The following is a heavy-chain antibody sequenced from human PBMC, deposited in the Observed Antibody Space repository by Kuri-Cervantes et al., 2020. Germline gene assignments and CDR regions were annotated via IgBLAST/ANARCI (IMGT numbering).Heavy chain of an antibody. J-gene: IGHJ5*02. V-gene: IGHV3-13*01. D-gene: IGHD1-26*01. CDR1: GFTFSSYD. CDR2: IGTAGDT. CDR3: ARDSSKWELVADWFDP. Sequence: GGSLRLSCAASGFTFSSYDMHWVRQATGKGLEWVSAIGTAGDTYYPGSVKGRFTISRDNSKNTLYLQMNSLRAEDTAVYYCARDSSKWELVADWFDPWGQGTLVTVSS.